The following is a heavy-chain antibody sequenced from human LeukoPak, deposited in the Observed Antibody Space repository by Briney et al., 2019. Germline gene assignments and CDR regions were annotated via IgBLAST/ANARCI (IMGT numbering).Heavy chain of an antibody. V-gene: IGHV3-30-3*01. Sequence: PGGSLRLSCAASGFTFSSYAMHWVRQAPGKGLEWVAVISYDGSNKYYADSVKGRFTISRDNSKNTLYLQMNSLRAEDTAVYYCAKDGAVEWRVLTGYIWFDPWGQGTLVTVSS. J-gene: IGHJ5*02. CDR2: ISYDGSNK. CDR3: AKDGAVEWRVLTGYIWFDP. CDR1: GFTFSSYA. D-gene: IGHD3-9*01.